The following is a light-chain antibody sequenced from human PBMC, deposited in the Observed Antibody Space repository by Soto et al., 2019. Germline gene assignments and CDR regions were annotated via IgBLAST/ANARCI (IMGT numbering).Light chain of an antibody. CDR3: AAWDDSLNRYV. Sequence: QSVLTQPPSASGTPGRRVTISCSGSSSNIGSNTVNWYQQLPGTAPKLLIYSNNQRPSGVPDRFSGSKSGTSASLAISGLQSEDEADYYCAAWDDSLNRYVFGTGTKVTVL. CDR1: SSNIGSNT. CDR2: SNN. J-gene: IGLJ1*01. V-gene: IGLV1-44*01.